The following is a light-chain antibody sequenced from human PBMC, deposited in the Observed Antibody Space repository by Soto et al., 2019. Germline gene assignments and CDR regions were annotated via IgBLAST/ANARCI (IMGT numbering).Light chain of an antibody. CDR1: QSVSGD. CDR2: AAS. Sequence: EIVMTQSPATLSVSPGERATLSCRASQSVSGDLAWYQQKPGQTPSLLIYAASTRATGIPARFSGSGSGTAFTLTISRLQSDDFAVYYCQQYRSSPRTFGQGTKVEI. V-gene: IGKV3-15*01. J-gene: IGKJ1*01. CDR3: QQYRSSPRT.